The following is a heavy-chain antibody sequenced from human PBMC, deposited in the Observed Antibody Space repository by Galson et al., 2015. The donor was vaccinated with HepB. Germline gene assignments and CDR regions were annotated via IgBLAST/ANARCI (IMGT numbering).Heavy chain of an antibody. D-gene: IGHD3-10*01. CDR1: GFTFSSYW. CDR2: IKEDGSEK. V-gene: IGHV3-7*01. Sequence: SLRLSCAASGFTFSSYWMSWVRQAPGKGLEWVAYIKEDGSEKYYVDSVKGRFTIFRDNVKKSLYLQMTSLRDEDTAVCYCARVYFGSGSSSAYWYFDLWGRGALVTVSS. CDR3: ARVYFGSGSSSAYWYFDL. J-gene: IGHJ2*01.